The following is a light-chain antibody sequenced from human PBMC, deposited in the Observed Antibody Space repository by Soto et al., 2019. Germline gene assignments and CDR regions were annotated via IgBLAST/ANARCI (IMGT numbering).Light chain of an antibody. Sequence: QSVLTQPASASYSPGQSITISCTGTSSDVGGSNFVSWYQQHPGKPPKLIIYDVANRPSGVSNRFSGSKSGSTASLIISRLQTEDEADYYCVSYTSSTTYVFGTGTKVTVL. CDR1: SSDVGGSNF. CDR2: DVA. J-gene: IGLJ1*01. V-gene: IGLV2-14*03. CDR3: VSYTSSTTYV.